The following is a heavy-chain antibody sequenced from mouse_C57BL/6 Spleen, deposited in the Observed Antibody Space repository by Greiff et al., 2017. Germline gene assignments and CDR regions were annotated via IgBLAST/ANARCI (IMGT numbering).Heavy chain of an antibody. CDR1: GYAFSSSW. CDR2: IYPGDGDT. J-gene: IGHJ2*01. CDR3: AREWGGDY. Sequence: QVQLKESGPELVKPGASVKISCKASGYAFSSSWMNWVKQRPGKGLEWIGRIYPGDGDTNYNGKFKGKATLTADKSSSTAYMQLSSLTSEDSAVYFCAREWGGDYWGQGTTLTVSS. V-gene: IGHV1-82*01.